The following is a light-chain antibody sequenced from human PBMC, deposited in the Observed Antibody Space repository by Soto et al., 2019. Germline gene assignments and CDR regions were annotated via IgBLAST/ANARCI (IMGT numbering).Light chain of an antibody. J-gene: IGLJ1*01. Sequence: SYSLTQPPSVSVAPGHTARITCGGNNIGNKRVHWYQQKPGQAPVLVVYDDSDRPSGIPERFSGSNSGNTATLSISRVEAGDEADYYCQVWDSNSVYVFGTGTKVTVL. V-gene: IGLV3-21*02. CDR2: DDS. CDR1: NIGNKR. CDR3: QVWDSNSVYV.